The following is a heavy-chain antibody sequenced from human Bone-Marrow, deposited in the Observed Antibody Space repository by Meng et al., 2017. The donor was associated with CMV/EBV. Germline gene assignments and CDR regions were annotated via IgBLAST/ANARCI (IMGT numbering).Heavy chain of an antibody. J-gene: IGHJ6*02. D-gene: IGHD2-2*02. Sequence: GESLKISCAASGFTFSSYWMHWVRQAPGKGLVWVSRINSDGSSTSYADSVKGRFTISRDNAKNTLDLQMNSLRAEDTAVYYCARDRVVYPCSTSCFTNYYGMDVWGQGTTVTVSS. CDR3: ARDRVVYPCSTSCFTNYYGMDV. V-gene: IGHV3-74*01. CDR2: INSDGSST. CDR1: GFTFSSYW.